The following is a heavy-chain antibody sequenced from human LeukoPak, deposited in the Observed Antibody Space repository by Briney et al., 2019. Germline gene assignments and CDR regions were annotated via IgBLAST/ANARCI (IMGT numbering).Heavy chain of an antibody. J-gene: IGHJ5*02. V-gene: IGHV3-23*01. CDR1: GFIFSNYA. Sequence: GGSLRLFCAASGFIFSNYALMWVRQAPGKGLEWVSSITGSGDNTFYADSVKGRFSLSRDNSKNMLYLQMYSLGAEDTAMYYCAKGAATGLVDWFDPWGQGTLVTVSS. CDR2: ITGSGDNT. D-gene: IGHD6-13*01. CDR3: AKGAATGLVDWFDP.